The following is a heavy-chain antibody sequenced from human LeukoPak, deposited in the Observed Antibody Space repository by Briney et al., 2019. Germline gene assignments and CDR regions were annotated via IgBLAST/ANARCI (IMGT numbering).Heavy chain of an antibody. D-gene: IGHD5-24*01. V-gene: IGHV4-34*01. J-gene: IGHJ4*02. CDR2: INHSGST. Sequence: PSETLSLTCAVYGGSFSGYYWSWIRQPPGKGLEWIGEINHSGSTNYNPSLKSRVTISVDTSKNQFSLKLSSVTAADTAVYYCARAKMATNISDFDYWGKGTLVTVSS. CDR3: ARAKMATNISDFDY. CDR1: GGSFSGYY.